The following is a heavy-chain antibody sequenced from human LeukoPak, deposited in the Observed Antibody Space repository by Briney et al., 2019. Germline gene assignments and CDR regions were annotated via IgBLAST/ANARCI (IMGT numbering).Heavy chain of an antibody. J-gene: IGHJ6*02. CDR1: GFTFSSYG. Sequence: PGGSLRLSCAASGFTFSSYGMHWVRQAPGKGLEWVAVIWYDGSNKYYADSVKGRFTISRDNSKNTLYLQMNSLRAEDTAVYYCARDNVAAAGTVSRDGMDVWGQGTTVTVSS. CDR3: ARDNVAAAGTVSRDGMDV. V-gene: IGHV3-33*01. D-gene: IGHD6-13*01. CDR2: IWYDGSNK.